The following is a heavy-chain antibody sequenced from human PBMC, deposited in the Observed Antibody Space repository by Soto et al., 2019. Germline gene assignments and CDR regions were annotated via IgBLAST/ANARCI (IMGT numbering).Heavy chain of an antibody. CDR2: IIPILGIA. V-gene: IGHV1-69*02. J-gene: IGHJ5*02. D-gene: IGHD3-10*01. CDR3: ASKAPGDWFDP. Sequence: SVKVSCKASGGTFSSYTISWVRQAPGQGLEWMGRIIPILGIANYAQKFQGRVTITADKSTSTAYMELSSLRSEDTAVYYCASKAPGDWFDPWGQGTLVTVSS. CDR1: GGTFSSYT.